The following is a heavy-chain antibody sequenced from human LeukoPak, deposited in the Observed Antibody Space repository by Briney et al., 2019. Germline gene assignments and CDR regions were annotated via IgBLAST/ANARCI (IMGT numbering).Heavy chain of an antibody. CDR2: ISGSGSNT. V-gene: IGHV3-23*01. CDR1: GFTFSSYA. CDR3: AKGLVSRFDY. J-gene: IGHJ4*02. D-gene: IGHD3-16*01. Sequence: GGSLRLSCAASGFTFSSYAMSWVRQAPGKRLEWVSAISGSGSNTYYADSVKGRFTISRDNSKNTLYLQMNSLRAEDTAVYYCAKGLVSRFDYWGQGTLVTVSS.